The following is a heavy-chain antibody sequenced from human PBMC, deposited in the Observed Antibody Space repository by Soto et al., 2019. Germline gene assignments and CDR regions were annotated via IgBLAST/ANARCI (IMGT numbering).Heavy chain of an antibody. J-gene: IGHJ6*03. CDR3: ARLTTCSGGSCYPRAYYYYMDV. CDR1: GGSFGGYY. D-gene: IGHD2-15*01. Sequence: SETLSLTCAVYGGSFGGYYWSWIRQPPGKGLEWIGEINHSGSTNYNPSLKSRVTISVDTSKNQFSLKLSSVTAADTAVYYCARLTTCSGGSCYPRAYYYYMDVWGKGTTVTVSS. CDR2: INHSGST. V-gene: IGHV4-34*01.